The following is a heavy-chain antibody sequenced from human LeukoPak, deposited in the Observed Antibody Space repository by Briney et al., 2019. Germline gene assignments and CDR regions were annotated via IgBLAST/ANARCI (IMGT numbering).Heavy chain of an antibody. CDR1: GGSMNSYY. J-gene: IGHJ4*02. CDR3: ARVSPRPRFDY. Sequence: KPSETLSLTCTVSGGSMNSYYWSWIRQPPGKGLEWIGYIYYSGGTNYNPSLKSRVTISVDTSKKQVSLKLSSVTAADTAVYYCARVSPRPRFDYWGQGTLVTVSS. D-gene: IGHD1-14*01. V-gene: IGHV4-59*01. CDR2: IYYSGGT.